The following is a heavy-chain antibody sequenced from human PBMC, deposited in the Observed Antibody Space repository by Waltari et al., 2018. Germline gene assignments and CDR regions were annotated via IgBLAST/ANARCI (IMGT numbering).Heavy chain of an antibody. CDR1: GFTFMNYW. J-gene: IGHJ3*02. Sequence: EVQLVESGGGLVQPGGSLRVSCVASGFTFMNYWMSWVGQAPGKGLEGVASIRKEGGEEYYVDSVKGRFTVSRNNATNSLHLHMDSLRVEDTAIYYCARDSAPYSNYADAIDIWGQGTMVIVSS. D-gene: IGHD4-4*01. CDR2: IRKEGGEE. CDR3: ARDSAPYSNYADAIDI. V-gene: IGHV3-7*01.